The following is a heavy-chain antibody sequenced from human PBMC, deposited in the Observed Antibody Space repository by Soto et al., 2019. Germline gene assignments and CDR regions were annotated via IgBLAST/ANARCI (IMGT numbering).Heavy chain of an antibody. V-gene: IGHV1-69*06. D-gene: IGHD4-17*01. CDR2: VIPVFDST. J-gene: IGHJ6*02. CDR3: ARGTLRRDGYTGDRDADYIYTMDV. CDR1: GGTLSSYA. Sequence: QVQVVQSGPEVKNPGSSVKVSCKASGGTLSSYAINWVRQAPGQGLEWVGGVIPVFDSTKYAQKFQGRVTITAANSRSTVYLELTGLRFDDTAVYYCARGTLRRDGYTGDRDADYIYTMDVWGQGTTVTVS.